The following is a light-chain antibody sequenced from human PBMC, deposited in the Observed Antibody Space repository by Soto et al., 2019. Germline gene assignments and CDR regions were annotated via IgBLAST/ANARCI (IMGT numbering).Light chain of an antibody. J-gene: IGLJ3*02. CDR1: SSNVGVQT. CDR3: ATWDVSLSAWV. CDR2: NNH. V-gene: IGLV1-44*01. Sequence: QSVLTQPPSASGTPGQRVTISCSGSSSNVGVQTVCWFQHLPGTAPRLLVYNNHQRPSGVPDRFSGSKSGTSASLAISGLQSEDEADYYCATWDVSLSAWVFGGCTQLTVL.